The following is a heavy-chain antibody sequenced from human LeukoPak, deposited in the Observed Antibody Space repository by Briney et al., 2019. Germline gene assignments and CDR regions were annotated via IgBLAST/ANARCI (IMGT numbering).Heavy chain of an antibody. CDR1: GGSISSGGYS. CDR2: IYYSGST. CDR3: ARGKYYYDSSGYYRFDY. J-gene: IGHJ4*02. D-gene: IGHD3-22*01. V-gene: IGHV4-30-4*07. Sequence: PSQTLSLTCAVSGGSISSGGYSWSWIRQPPGKGLEWIGYIYYSGSTYYNPSLKSRVTISVDTSKNQFSLKLSSVTAADTAVYYCARGKYYYDSSGYYRFDYWGQGTLVTVSS.